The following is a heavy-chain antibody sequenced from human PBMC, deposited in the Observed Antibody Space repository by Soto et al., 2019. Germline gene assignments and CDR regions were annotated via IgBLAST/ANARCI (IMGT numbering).Heavy chain of an antibody. CDR3: AKARYYDSTGYLYYFDY. CDR2: ITGSGDYT. CDR1: GFTFSNYA. Sequence: PGGSLRLSCAAPGFTFSNYAMSWVRQAPGKGLEWVSSITGSGDYTYYADSVKGRFTISRDNSKNTLYLQMNSLRAEDTAVYYCAKARYYDSTGYLYYFDYWGQGTLVTVSS. V-gene: IGHV3-23*01. J-gene: IGHJ4*02. D-gene: IGHD3-22*01.